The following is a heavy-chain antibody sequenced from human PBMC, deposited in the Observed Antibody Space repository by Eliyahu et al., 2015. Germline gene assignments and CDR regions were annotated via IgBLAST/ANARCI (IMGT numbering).Heavy chain of an antibody. CDR3: AHRRGSSLKGNYYYYYMDV. CDR2: IYWDDDK. V-gene: IGHV2-5*02. CDR1: GFSLSTSGVG. D-gene: IGHD6-13*01. Sequence: QITLKESGPTLVKPTQTLTLTCTFSGFSLSTSGVGVGWIRQPPGKALEWLALIYWDDDKRYSPSLKSRLTITKDTSKNQVVLTMTNMDPVDTATYYCAHRRGSSLKGNYYYYYMDVWGKGTTVTVSS. J-gene: IGHJ6*03.